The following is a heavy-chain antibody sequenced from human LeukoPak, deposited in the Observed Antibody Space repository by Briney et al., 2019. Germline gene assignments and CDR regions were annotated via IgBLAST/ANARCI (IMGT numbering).Heavy chain of an antibody. CDR3: ARVAVVSGGDFDY. J-gene: IGHJ4*02. Sequence: SETLSLNCAVYGGSFSGYYWSWIRQPPGKGLEWIGEINHSGSNNYNPSLKSRVTISVDTSKNQFSLKLSSVTAADTAVYYCARVAVVSGGDFDYWGQGTLVTVSS. D-gene: IGHD2-21*01. CDR2: INHSGSN. V-gene: IGHV4-34*01. CDR1: GGSFSGYY.